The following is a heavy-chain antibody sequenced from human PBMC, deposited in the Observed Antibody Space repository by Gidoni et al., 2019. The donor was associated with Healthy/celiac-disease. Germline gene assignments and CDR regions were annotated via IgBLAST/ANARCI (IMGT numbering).Heavy chain of an antibody. Sequence: EVQLLESGGGLVQPGGSLRLSCAASGFTFSSYAMSWVRQAPGKGLEWVSAISGSGGSTYYADSVKGRFTISRDNSKNTLYLQMNSLRAEDTAVYYCAKDTVMITFGGVIAPSLGAFDIWGQGTMVTVSS. J-gene: IGHJ3*02. V-gene: IGHV3-23*01. CDR3: AKDTVMITFGGVIAPSLGAFDI. D-gene: IGHD3-16*02. CDR1: GFTFSSYA. CDR2: ISGSGGST.